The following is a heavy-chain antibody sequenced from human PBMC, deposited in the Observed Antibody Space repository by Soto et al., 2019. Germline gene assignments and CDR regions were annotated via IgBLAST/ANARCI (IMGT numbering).Heavy chain of an antibody. J-gene: IGHJ3*02. CDR1: GFTFGNYA. D-gene: IGHD2-15*01. CDR3: AKKGLGSLATYCSTGDCHYAFDI. CDR2: ISGGGDGT. V-gene: IGHV3-23*01. Sequence: EVQLLESGGGLVQPGGSLRLSCAASGFTFGNYAMIWVRQAPGKGLEWVSTISGGGDGTYYADSVRGRFTISRENSRNTVYLQMTSLGAEDTAVYYCAKKGLGSLATYCSTGDCHYAFDIWGQGTMVTVSS.